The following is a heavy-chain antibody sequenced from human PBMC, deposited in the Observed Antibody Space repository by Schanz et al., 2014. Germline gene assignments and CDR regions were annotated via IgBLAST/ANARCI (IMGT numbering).Heavy chain of an antibody. CDR1: GYTFSDYG. CDR2: ISPYTGNT. CDR3: ARDQSPYTNSSDVRYFDY. J-gene: IGHJ4*02. D-gene: IGHD6-6*01. V-gene: IGHV1-18*01. Sequence: QVQLVQSGDEVKKPGASVKVSCKTSGYTFSDYGITWVRQAPGQGLEWVGWISPYTGNTHYFDKMEGRVNMTTDTSTSTAYMELRSLRSDDTAMYYCARDQSPYTNSSDVRYFDYWGQGSLXTVSS.